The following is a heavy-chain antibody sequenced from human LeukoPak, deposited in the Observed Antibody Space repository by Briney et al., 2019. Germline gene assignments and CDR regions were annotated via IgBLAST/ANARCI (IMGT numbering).Heavy chain of an antibody. Sequence: GGSLRLSREASGFTFRSFGMSWVRQAPGKGLEWVSGFSGSGGSTSYADSVKGRFTISRDMSKNTLYLQMNTLRAEDTAIYYCAKEFPGYSFDYWGQGTLVTVSS. V-gene: IGHV3-23*01. CDR1: GFTFRSFG. CDR3: AKEFPGYSFDY. D-gene: IGHD5-12*01. J-gene: IGHJ4*02. CDR2: FSGSGGST.